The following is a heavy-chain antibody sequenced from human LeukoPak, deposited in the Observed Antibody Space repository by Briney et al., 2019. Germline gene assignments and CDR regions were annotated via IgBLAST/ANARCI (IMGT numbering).Heavy chain of an antibody. CDR1: GFTFNSYG. V-gene: IGHV3-30*18. CDR2: ISYDGSNK. CDR3: AKDRGYCSGGSCYYFDY. Sequence: GGSLRLSCAASGFTFNSYGMHWVRQAPGKGLEWVAVISYDGSNKYYADSVKGRFTISRDNSKNTLYLQMNSLRAEDTAVYYCAKDRGYCSGGSCYYFDYWGQGTLVTVSS. D-gene: IGHD2-15*01. J-gene: IGHJ4*02.